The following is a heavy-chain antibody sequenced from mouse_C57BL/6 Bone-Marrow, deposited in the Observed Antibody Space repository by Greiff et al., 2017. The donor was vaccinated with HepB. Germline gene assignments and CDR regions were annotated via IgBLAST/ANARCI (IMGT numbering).Heavy chain of an antibody. J-gene: IGHJ4*01. Sequence: EVQLQQSGPELVKPGASVKIPCKASGYTFTDYNMDWVKQSHGKSLEWIGDINPNNGGTIYNQKFKGKATLTVDKSSSTAYMELRSLTSEDTAVYYCARNQGSRRGNYYGSRYYAMDYWGQGTSVTVSS. CDR3: ARNQGSRRGNYYGSRYYAMDY. V-gene: IGHV1-18*01. CDR1: GYTFTDYN. CDR2: INPNNGGT. D-gene: IGHD1-1*01.